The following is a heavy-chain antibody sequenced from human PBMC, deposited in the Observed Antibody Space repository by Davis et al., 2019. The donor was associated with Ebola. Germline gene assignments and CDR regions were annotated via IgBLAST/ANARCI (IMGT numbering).Heavy chain of an antibody. Sequence: GESLKISCAASGFTFSYYDMQWVRQAAGKGLEWVSGIGTIGGDTHYADSVKGRFSISSDPASNTLYLQMNSLRPEDTAVYYCARDQRSYSVGSLDSWGQGTLVTVSS. J-gene: IGHJ5*01. D-gene: IGHD3-10*01. CDR2: IGTIGGDT. V-gene: IGHV3-13*01. CDR3: ARDQRSYSVGSLDS. CDR1: GFTFSYYD.